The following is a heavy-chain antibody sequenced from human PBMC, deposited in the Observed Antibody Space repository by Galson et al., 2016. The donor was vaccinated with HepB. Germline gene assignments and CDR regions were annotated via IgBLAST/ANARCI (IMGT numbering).Heavy chain of an antibody. CDR3: ARDWRTSLHLDYYYAMDV. CDR2: IIPMFGTT. J-gene: IGHJ6*02. V-gene: IGHV1-69*13. D-gene: IGHD3-10*01. Sequence: SVKVSCKASGGTFSNYGITWVRQAPGQGLAWMGGIIPMFGTTNYAQHFQARVTFTADESTNTAYMDLSNLRSDDTAVYYCARDWRTSLHLDYYYAMDVWGQGTAVTGSS. CDR1: GGTFSNYG.